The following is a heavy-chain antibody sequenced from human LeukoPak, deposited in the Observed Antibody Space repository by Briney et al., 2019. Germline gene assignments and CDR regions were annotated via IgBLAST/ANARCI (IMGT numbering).Heavy chain of an antibody. CDR2: SRNEGHSYST. CDR3: VALPRGIGY. J-gene: IGHJ4*02. Sequence: PGGSLRLSCAVSGFTFSDHYMDWVRQAPGKGLEWIGRSRNEGHSYSTDFAASVRGRASLSRDHSRNSLYLQINSLRTDDTAVYYCVALPRGIGYWGQGTLVTVSS. V-gene: IGHV3-72*01. CDR1: GFTFSDHY. D-gene: IGHD3-10*01.